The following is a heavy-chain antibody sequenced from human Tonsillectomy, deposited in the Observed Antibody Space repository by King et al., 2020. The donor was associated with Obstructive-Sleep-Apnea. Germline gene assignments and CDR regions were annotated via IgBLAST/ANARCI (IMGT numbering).Heavy chain of an antibody. Sequence: QLVQSGGGLVQPGGSLRLSCAASGFTVSSTFINWVRQAPGKGLEWVSVIYSGGNTYYADSVKGRFTISTENSKNTMYLEMDDLRAEDTAVYYCARSFGSYYGMDVWGQGTTVTVSS. CDR2: IYSGGNT. V-gene: IGHV3-66*01. D-gene: IGHD2-15*01. J-gene: IGHJ6*02. CDR1: GFTVSSTF. CDR3: ARSFGSYYGMDV.